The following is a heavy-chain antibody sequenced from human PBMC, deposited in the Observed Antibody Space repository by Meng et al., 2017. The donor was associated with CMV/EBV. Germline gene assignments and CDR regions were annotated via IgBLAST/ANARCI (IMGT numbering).Heavy chain of an antibody. CDR2: IKHSGNT. D-gene: IGHD1-26*01. Sequence: VQLDVWGDGLLQSSWTLALTCAVYGGSYIGFYWSGIRQPPGKGLEWIGEIKHSGNTNYNPSLKSRVTISVDTSKNQFSLKLSSVTAADTAVYYCARGVGGWFDPWGQGTLVTVSS. V-gene: IGHV4-34*01. J-gene: IGHJ5*02. CDR1: GGSYIGFY. CDR3: ARGVGGWFDP.